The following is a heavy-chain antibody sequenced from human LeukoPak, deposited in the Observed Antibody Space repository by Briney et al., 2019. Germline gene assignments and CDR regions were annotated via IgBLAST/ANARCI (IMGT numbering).Heavy chain of an antibody. CDR3: VKDGYSSGWLDVVDY. V-gene: IGHV3-30*04. J-gene: IGHJ4*02. D-gene: IGHD6-19*01. Sequence: GGSLRLSCAASGFTFSSYAMHWVRQAPGKGLEWVAVISYDGSNKYYADSVKGRFTISRDNSKNTLYLQMSSLRAEDTAVYYCVKDGYSSGWLDVVDYWGQGTLVTVSS. CDR2: ISYDGSNK. CDR1: GFTFSSYA.